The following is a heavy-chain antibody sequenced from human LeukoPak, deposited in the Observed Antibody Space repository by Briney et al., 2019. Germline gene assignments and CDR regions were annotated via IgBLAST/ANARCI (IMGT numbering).Heavy chain of an antibody. J-gene: IGHJ4*02. V-gene: IGHV4-59*08. CDR1: GASISDYY. CDR3: ASHHGRGEAFDY. D-gene: IGHD3-10*01. Sequence: SETLSLTCTVSGASISDYYWSWIRQPPGKRLEGIAYMYYSGIPNYSRSLKSRVTMSADKSNNQVSLTLTSVTAADTTVYYCASHHGRGEAFDYWGRGTLVTVSS. CDR2: MYYSGIP.